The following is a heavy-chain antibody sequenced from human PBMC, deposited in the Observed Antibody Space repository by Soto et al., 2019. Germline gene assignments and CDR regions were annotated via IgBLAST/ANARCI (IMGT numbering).Heavy chain of an antibody. Sequence: QVQLQQWGAGLLKPSETLSLNCAVTGGSLSGYYWSWIRQPPGKGLEWIGEVKDGGHTNYSPSLRGRVTISSDTANNQFSLRLNSVTAADTGVYYCARGQGGVVATHWDQGSLVTVSS. J-gene: IGHJ4*02. D-gene: IGHD5-12*01. V-gene: IGHV4-34*01. CDR1: GGSLSGYY. CDR3: ARGQGGVVATH. CDR2: VKDGGHT.